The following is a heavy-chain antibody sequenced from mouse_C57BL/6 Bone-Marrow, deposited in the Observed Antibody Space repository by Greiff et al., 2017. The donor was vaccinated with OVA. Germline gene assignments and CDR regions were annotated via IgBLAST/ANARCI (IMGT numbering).Heavy chain of an antibody. CDR3: ARYGGNPYYAMDY. J-gene: IGHJ4*01. Sequence: QVHVKQSGPELVKPGASVKISCKASGYAFSSSWMNWVKQRPGQGLEWIGRIYPGDGDTNYNGKFKGKATLTADKSSSTAYMQLSSLTSEDSAVYFCARYGGNPYYAMDYWGQGTSVTVSS. CDR1: GYAFSSSW. V-gene: IGHV1-82*01. CDR2: IYPGDGDT. D-gene: IGHD1-1*02.